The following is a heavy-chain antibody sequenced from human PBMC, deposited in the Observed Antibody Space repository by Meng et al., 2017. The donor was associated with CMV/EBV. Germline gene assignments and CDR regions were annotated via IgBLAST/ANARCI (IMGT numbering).Heavy chain of an antibody. D-gene: IGHD3-16*01. V-gene: IGHV3-23*01. CDR2: ISGSGGRT. Sequence: GESLKISCSASGFTFSSYAMSWVRQAPGKGLEWVSSISGSGGRTYHADSVKGRFTISRDNSKNTLYLQMNSLRAEDTAVYYCAKDPPCGGVPVLLFDNWGQGTLVTVSS. CDR1: GFTFSSYA. J-gene: IGHJ4*02. CDR3: AKDPPCGGVPVLLFDN.